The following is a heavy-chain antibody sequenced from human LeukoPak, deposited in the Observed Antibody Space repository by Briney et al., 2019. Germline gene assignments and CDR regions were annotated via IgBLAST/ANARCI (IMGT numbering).Heavy chain of an antibody. CDR2: IYPGDSDT. J-gene: IGHJ5*02. CDR3: ARPYRERVWNCGFDP. Sequence: GESLKISCKGSGYSFTSYWIGWVRQMPGKGLEWMGIIYPGDSDTRYSPSFQGQVTISADKSISTAYLQWSSLKASDTAMYYCARPYRERVWNCGFDPWGQGTLVTVSS. V-gene: IGHV5-51*01. CDR1: GYSFTSYW. D-gene: IGHD1-7*01.